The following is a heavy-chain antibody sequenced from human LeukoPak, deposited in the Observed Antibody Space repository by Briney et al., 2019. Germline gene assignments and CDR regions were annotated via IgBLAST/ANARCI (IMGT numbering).Heavy chain of an antibody. V-gene: IGHV4-34*01. CDR3: ARAAQLGRPNFDY. D-gene: IGHD7-27*01. CDR2: INHSGST. Sequence: PSETLSLTCAVYGGSFSGYYWSWIRQPPGKGLEWIGEINHSGSTNYNPSLKSRVTISVDTSKNQFSLKLSSVTAADTAVYYCARAAQLGRPNFDYWGQRTLVTVSS. CDR1: GGSFSGYY. J-gene: IGHJ4*02.